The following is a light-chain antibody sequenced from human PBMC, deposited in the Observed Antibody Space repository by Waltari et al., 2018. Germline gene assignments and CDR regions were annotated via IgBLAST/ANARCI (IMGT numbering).Light chain of an antibody. V-gene: IGLV3-21*02. CDR2: DDS. CDR3: QVWDSSSDSLV. Sequence: SYVLTQPPSVSVAPGQTARITCGGDHIGSNGVHWYQKKPVQAPVLVVYDDSDRPSGIPERFSGSNSGNTATLTISRVEAGDEADYYCQVWDSSSDSLVFGGGTKLAVL. CDR1: HIGSNG. J-gene: IGLJ2*01.